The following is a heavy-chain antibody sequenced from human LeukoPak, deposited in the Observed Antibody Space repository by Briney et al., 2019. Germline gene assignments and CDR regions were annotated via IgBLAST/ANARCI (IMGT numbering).Heavy chain of an antibody. CDR3: ARGGQLWLITGAHAFDI. V-gene: IGHV1-18*01. Sequence: GASVKVSCKASGYTFTSYGISWVRQAPGQGLEWMGWISAYNGNTNYAQKLQGRVTMTTDTSTSTAYMELRSLRSDDTAVYYCARGGQLWLITGAHAFDIWGQGTMVTVSS. CDR1: GYTFTSYG. D-gene: IGHD5-18*01. CDR2: ISAYNGNT. J-gene: IGHJ3*02.